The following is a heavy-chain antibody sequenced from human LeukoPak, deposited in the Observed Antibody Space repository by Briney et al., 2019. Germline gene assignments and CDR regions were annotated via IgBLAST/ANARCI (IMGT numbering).Heavy chain of an antibody. CDR3: ARDRYLGELWGHGAWFDP. Sequence: GGSLRLSCAASGFTVSSNYMSWVRQAPGKGLECVSIIYSGGSTYYADSVKGRFTISRDNSKNTLYLQMNSLRAEDTAVYYCARDRYLGELWGHGAWFDPWGQGTLVTVSS. CDR2: IYSGGST. D-gene: IGHD3-10*01. J-gene: IGHJ5*02. CDR1: GFTVSSNY. V-gene: IGHV3-53*01.